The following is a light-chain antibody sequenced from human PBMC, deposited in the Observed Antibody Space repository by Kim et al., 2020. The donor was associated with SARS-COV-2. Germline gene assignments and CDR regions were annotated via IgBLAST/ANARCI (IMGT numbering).Light chain of an antibody. J-gene: IGLJ3*02. CDR3: SSFTTRSTLV. V-gene: IGLV2-14*03. Sequence: QSALTQPASGSGSPGQSITISCTGTISNIGSYNYVSWHQQHPGKAPKLMIYDVNKRPSGISSRFSGSKSGSTASLTISGLQSEDEADYYCSSFTTRSTLVFGGGTQLTVL. CDR2: DVN. CDR1: ISNIGSYNY.